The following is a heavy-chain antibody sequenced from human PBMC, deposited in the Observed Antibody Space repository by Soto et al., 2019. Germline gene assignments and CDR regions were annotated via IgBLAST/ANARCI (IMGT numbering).Heavy chain of an antibody. CDR3: ARGGVSTRTFDY. V-gene: IGHV5-51*01. D-gene: IGHD3-3*01. CDR2: IYPSDSDT. J-gene: IGHJ4*02. CDR1: GYNFAGYW. Sequence: GESLKISCKGSGYNFAGYWIAWVRQMPGKGLELMGIIYPSDSDTRYRPSFRGQATISADKSISSAYLQWSSLRASDTAMYYCARGGVSTRTFDYWGQGTPVTVSS.